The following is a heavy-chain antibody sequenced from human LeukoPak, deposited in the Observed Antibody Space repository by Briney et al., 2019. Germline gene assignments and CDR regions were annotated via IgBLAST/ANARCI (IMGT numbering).Heavy chain of an antibody. Sequence: PGGSLRLSCAASGFTVSSNYMSWVRQAPGKGLEWVSVIYSGGDTYYADSVKGRFTISRDNSKNTLFLQMNSLRVEDTAVYYCAREDYYDSSGFYFDYWGQGTLVTVSS. V-gene: IGHV3-66*02. CDR3: AREDYYDSSGFYFDY. J-gene: IGHJ4*02. CDR1: GFTVSSNY. CDR2: IYSGGDT. D-gene: IGHD3-22*01.